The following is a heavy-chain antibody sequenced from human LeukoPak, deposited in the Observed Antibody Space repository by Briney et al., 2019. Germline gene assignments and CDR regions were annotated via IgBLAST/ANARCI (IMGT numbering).Heavy chain of an antibody. CDR2: IYYSGST. CDR1: GGSIISGGYY. J-gene: IGHJ4*02. CDR3: ARGWTAMVNFDY. Sequence: SQTLSLTCTVSGGSIISGGYYWSWIRQHPGKGLEWIGYIYYSGSTYYNPSLKSRVTISVDTSKNQFSLKLSSVTAADTAVYYCARGWTAMVNFDYWGQGTLVTVSS. V-gene: IGHV4-31*03. D-gene: IGHD5-18*01.